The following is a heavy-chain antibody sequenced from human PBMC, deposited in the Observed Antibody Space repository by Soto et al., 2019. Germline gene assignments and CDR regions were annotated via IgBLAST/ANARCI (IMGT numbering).Heavy chain of an antibody. J-gene: IGHJ4*02. CDR1: GYTFTSYD. Sequence: ASVKVSCKASGYTFTSYDINWVRQATGQGLEWMGWMNPNSGNTGYAQKFQGRVTMTRNTSISTAYMELSSLRSEDTAVYYCARGGGYCSSTSCYVDYWGQGTLVTVSS. CDR3: ARGGGYCSSTSCYVDY. V-gene: IGHV1-8*01. CDR2: MNPNSGNT. D-gene: IGHD2-2*01.